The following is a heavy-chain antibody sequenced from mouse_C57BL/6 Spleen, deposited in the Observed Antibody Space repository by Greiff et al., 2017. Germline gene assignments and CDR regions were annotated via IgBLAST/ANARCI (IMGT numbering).Heavy chain of an antibody. CDR1: GYSFTDYF. D-gene: IGHD2-1*01. CDR2: INPNNGDT. J-gene: IGHJ4*01. Sequence: VQLQQSGPELVKPGASVKISCKASGYSFTDYFMNWVMQSPGKSLEWIGHINPNNGDTFYTQKFKGKATLTVDTSSSTAYMELRSLTSEDSAVYYCANSDINYDYAVDFEGRGKSITLTA. V-gene: IGHV1-20*01. CDR3: ANSDINYDYAVDF.